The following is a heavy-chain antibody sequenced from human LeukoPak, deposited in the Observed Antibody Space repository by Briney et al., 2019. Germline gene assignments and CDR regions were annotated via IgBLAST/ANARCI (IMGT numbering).Heavy chain of an antibody. CDR3: AREVYGYFDY. J-gene: IGHJ4*02. V-gene: IGHV4-59*11. CDR1: GGSISSQY. D-gene: IGHD2/OR15-2a*01. CDR2: IYYSGST. Sequence: PSETLYLTCTVSGGSISSQYWSWIRQPPGKGLEWIGYIYYSGSTNYYPSLKSRVTMSVDTSRNQVSLKMSSVAAADTAVYYCAREVYGYFDYWGQGALVAVSS.